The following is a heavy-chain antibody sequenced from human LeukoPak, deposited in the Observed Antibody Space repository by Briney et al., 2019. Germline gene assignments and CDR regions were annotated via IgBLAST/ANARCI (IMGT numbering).Heavy chain of an antibody. CDR1: GTSISSHY. D-gene: IGHD6-13*01. CDR3: ATRPGGSTWYGVFDY. J-gene: IGHJ4*02. V-gene: IGHV4-59*11. CDR2: IYSGGSP. Sequence: PSETLSLTCTFSGTSISSHYWSWIRQPPGKGMEWIGYIYSGGSPNYNPSLKSRVTMSVDTSKNQFSLTLTSVTAADTALYFCATRPGGSTWYGVFDYWSPGTLVTVS.